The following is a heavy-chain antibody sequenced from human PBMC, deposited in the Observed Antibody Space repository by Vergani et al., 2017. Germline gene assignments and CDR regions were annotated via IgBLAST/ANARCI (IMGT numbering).Heavy chain of an antibody. J-gene: IGHJ4*02. CDR2: IYHSGST. Sequence: QVQLQESGPGLVKPPGTLSLTCAVSGGPISSSNWWSWVRQPPGKGLEWIGEIYHSGSTYYNPSLKSRVTISVDTSKNQFSLKLSSVTAADTAVYYCARISIAVAGTPLDYWGQGTLVTVSS. D-gene: IGHD6-19*01. CDR3: ARISIAVAGTPLDY. CDR1: GGPISSSNW. V-gene: IGHV4-4*03.